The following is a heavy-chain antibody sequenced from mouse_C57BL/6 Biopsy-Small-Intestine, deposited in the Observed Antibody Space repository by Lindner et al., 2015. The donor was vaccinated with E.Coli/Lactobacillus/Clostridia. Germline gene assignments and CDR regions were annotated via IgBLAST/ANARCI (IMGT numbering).Heavy chain of an antibody. D-gene: IGHD4-1*01. CDR1: GYAFSSSW. V-gene: IGHV1-82*01. CDR2: IYPGDGDT. Sequence: VQLQESGPELVKPGASVKISCKASGYAFSSSWMNWVKLRPGKGLEWIGRIYPGDGDTNYNGNFKGKATLTADKSSSTAYMQLSRLTSEDSAVYFCVRSGTGTSFAYWGQGTLVTVSA. J-gene: IGHJ3*01. CDR3: VRSGTGTSFAY.